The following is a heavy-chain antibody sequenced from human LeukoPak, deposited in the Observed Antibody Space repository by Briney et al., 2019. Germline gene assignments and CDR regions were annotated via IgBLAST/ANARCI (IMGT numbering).Heavy chain of an antibody. CDR2: IYHSGST. V-gene: IGHV4-4*02. Sequence: SGTLSLTCAVSGGXISSSNCWSWVRQPPGKGLEWIEEIYHSGSTNYNPSIKSRVTISVDKSKNQFSLKLSSVTAADTAVYYCARDVPIVGATRWFDPWGQGTLVTVSS. J-gene: IGHJ5*02. CDR1: GGXISSSNC. CDR3: ARDVPIVGATRWFDP. D-gene: IGHD1-26*01.